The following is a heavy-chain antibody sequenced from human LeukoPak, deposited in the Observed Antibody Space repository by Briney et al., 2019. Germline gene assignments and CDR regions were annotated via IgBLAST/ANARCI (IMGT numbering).Heavy chain of an antibody. Sequence: PSETLSLTCTVSGGSISSYFWSWIRQPPGKGLEWIGYVYYSGSTNYNPSLKSRVTISVDTSKNQFSLKLSAVTAADTAVYYCARELEVAADWGWFDPWGQGTLITVSS. D-gene: IGHD6-19*01. CDR1: GGSISSYF. V-gene: IGHV4-59*01. J-gene: IGHJ5*02. CDR3: ARELEVAADWGWFDP. CDR2: VYYSGST.